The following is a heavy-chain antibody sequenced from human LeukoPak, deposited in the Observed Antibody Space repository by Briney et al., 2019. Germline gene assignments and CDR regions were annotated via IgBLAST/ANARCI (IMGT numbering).Heavy chain of an antibody. CDR2: IRYDESDI. J-gene: IGHJ4*02. CDR3: ATSLYCSSASCPFDD. D-gene: IGHD2-2*01. V-gene: IGHV3-30*02. CDR1: GFTFSSYP. Sequence: GPLRLSCAASGFTFSSYPMSWVRQAPGRGLQWVAFIRYDESDIYYADSVKGRFTISRDNSKNTLYLQMNRLRPEDTAVYYCATSLYCSSASCPFDDWGQGTLVTVSS.